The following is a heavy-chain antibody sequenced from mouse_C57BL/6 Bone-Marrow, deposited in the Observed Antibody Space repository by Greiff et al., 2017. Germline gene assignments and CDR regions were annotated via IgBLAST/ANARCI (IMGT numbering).Heavy chain of an antibody. CDR2: IDPSDSYT. V-gene: IGHV1-59*01. CDR1: GYTFTSYW. CDR3: ARYYYYGSSYDAMDY. Sequence: VQLQQPGAELVRPGTSVKLSCKASGYTFTSYWMHWVKQRPGQGLEWIGVIDPSDSYTNYNQKFKGKATLTVDTSSSTAYMQLSSLTSEDSAVYYCARYYYYGSSYDAMDYWGQGTSVTVSS. D-gene: IGHD1-1*01. J-gene: IGHJ4*01.